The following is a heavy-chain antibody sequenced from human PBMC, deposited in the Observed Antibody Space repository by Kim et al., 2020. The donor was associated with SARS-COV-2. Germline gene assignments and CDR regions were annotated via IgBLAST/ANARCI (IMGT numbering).Heavy chain of an antibody. J-gene: IGHJ6*02. D-gene: IGHD1-26*01. Sequence: GGSLRLSCAASGFTFSSYGMHWVRQAPGKGLEWVAGIWYEGSNKYYEDSVKGRFSISSDNYKNTLYLQMNSQRAEDTAAYYCASDILVGATSYGMDDWG. CDR3: ASDILVGATSYGMDD. CDR1: GFTFSSYG. V-gene: IGHV3-33*01. CDR2: IWYEGSNK.